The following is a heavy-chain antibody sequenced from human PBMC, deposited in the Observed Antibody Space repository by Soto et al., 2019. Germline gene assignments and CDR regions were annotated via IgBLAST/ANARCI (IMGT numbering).Heavy chain of an antibody. CDR3: AKERSSGYYFCDY. D-gene: IGHD5-12*01. V-gene: IGHV3-74*01. CDR1: GFTFSNYW. Sequence: PGGSLRLSCAASGFTFSNYWMHWVRQAPGKGLVWVSRIDSDGSSTTYADSVKGRFTISRDNSKNTLYLQMNSLRAEDTAMYYCAKERSSGYYFCDYWGQGTLVTVSS. J-gene: IGHJ4*02. CDR2: IDSDGSST.